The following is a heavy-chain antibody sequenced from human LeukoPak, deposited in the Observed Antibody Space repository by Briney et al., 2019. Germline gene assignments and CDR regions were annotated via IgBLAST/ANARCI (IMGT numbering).Heavy chain of an antibody. CDR2: ISGSGGST. CDR1: GFTFSTYA. D-gene: IGHD6-6*01. CDR3: AKMRGQLQLQYYMDV. J-gene: IGHJ6*03. V-gene: IGHV3-23*01. Sequence: TGGSLRLSCAASGFTFSTYAMSWVRQAPGKGLEWVSTISGSGGSTLYADSVRGQFTISRDNSKNTVYLQMNSLRVEDTAVLYCAKMRGQLQLQYYMDVWGPGTTVAVSS.